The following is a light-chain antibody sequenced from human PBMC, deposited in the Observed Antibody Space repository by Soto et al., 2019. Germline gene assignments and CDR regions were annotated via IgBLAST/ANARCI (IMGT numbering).Light chain of an antibody. Sequence: QSVLTQPPSVSAAPRQTVTISCSGGSSNIGKNAVNWYQQLPGKAPKLLIFYSDLLSSGVSDRFSGSKSGTSASLAISGLQSEDEGDYYCATWDDSLNWVVFGGGTKLTVL. CDR3: ATWDDSLNWVV. CDR1: SSNIGKNA. CDR2: YSD. V-gene: IGLV1-36*01. J-gene: IGLJ2*01.